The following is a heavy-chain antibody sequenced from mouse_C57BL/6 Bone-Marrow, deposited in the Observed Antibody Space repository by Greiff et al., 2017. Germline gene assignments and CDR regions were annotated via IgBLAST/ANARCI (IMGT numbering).Heavy chain of an antibody. D-gene: IGHD2-1*01. Sequence: EVKLVESEGGLVQPGSSMKLSCTASGFTFSDYYMAWVRQVPEKGLEWVANINYDGSSTYYLDSLKSRFIISRDNAKNILYLQMSSLKSEDTATYYCARDDGNYVVAYWGQGTLVTVSA. J-gene: IGHJ3*01. CDR3: ARDDGNYVVAY. V-gene: IGHV5-16*01. CDR1: GFTFSDYY. CDR2: INYDGSST.